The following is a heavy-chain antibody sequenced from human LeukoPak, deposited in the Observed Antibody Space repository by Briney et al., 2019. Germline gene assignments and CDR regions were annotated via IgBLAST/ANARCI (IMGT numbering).Heavy chain of an antibody. J-gene: IGHJ4*02. CDR2: IYYSGTT. D-gene: IGHD2/OR15-2a*01. V-gene: IGHV4-39*07. CDR3: ATVTSNNY. CDR1: GGAISSRSYY. Sequence: SESLSLTCTVAGGAISSRSYYWGWILQPPWKGLEWIGSIYYSGTTYYSSALKGRVTISVYTYKNQFSLKMRSVTAADTAVYDCATVTSNNYWGEGNLVTASS.